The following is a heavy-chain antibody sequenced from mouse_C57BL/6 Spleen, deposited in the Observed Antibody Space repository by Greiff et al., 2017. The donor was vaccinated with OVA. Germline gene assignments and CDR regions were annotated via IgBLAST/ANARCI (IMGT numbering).Heavy chain of an antibody. CDR3: TREETGTWYFDV. V-gene: IGHV5-9-1*02. Sequence: EVKLQESGEGLVKPGGSLKLSCAASGFTFSSYAMSWVRQTPEQRLEWVAYISSGGDYIYYADTVKGRFTISRDNARNTLYLQMSSLKSEDTAMYYCTREETGTWYFDVWGTGTTVTVSS. CDR1: GFTFSSYA. CDR2: ISSGGDYI. J-gene: IGHJ1*03. D-gene: IGHD4-1*01.